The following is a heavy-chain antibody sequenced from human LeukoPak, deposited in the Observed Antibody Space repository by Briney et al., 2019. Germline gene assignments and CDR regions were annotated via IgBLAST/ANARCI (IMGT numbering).Heavy chain of an antibody. Sequence: PGGSLRLSCAASGFTFSSYGMHWVRQAPGKGLEWVAVISYDGSNKYYADSVKGRFTISRDNSKNTLYLQMNSLRAEDTAVYYCAKVGTTVTTLVDYWGQGTLVTVSS. CDR3: AKVGTTVTTLVDY. CDR1: GFTFSSYG. J-gene: IGHJ4*02. CDR2: ISYDGSNK. D-gene: IGHD4-17*01. V-gene: IGHV3-30*18.